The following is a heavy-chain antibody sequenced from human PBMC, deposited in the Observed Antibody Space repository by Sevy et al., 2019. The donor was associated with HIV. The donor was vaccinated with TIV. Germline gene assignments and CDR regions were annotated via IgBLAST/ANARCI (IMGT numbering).Heavy chain of an antibody. Sequence: GGSLRLSCAASGFTFNDYNLSWIRQAPGKGLEWVSYISTSTSTTTIYYADSVKGRFTISRDNAKNSIYLQMNSLRVDDTAVYYYARAAAWFDAWGQGTLVTVSS. CDR3: ARAAAWFDA. CDR1: GFTFNDYN. J-gene: IGHJ5*02. CDR2: ISTSTSTTTI. V-gene: IGHV3-11*01.